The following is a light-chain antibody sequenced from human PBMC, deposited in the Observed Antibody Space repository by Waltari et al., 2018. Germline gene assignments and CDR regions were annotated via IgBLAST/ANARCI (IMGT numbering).Light chain of an antibody. CDR2: LGS. J-gene: IGKJ1*01. CDR1: QSPLHSTGYNY. V-gene: IGKV2-28*01. Sequence: DIVMTQSPLSLPVTPGQPASISFRPSQSPLHSTGYNYLDWYLQKPGQSPQLLIYLGSNRASGVPDRFSGSGSGTDFTLEISTVEAEDVGVYYCMQGLYTPRTFGQGTKVEIK. CDR3: MQGLYTPRT.